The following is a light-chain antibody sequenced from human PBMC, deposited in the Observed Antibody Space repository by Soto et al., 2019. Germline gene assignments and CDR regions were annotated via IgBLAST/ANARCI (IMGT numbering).Light chain of an antibody. J-gene: IGKJ2*01. Sequence: ELVLTQSPGTLSLPPGERATLSCRASQSVSSSYLAWYQQKPGQAPRLLIYRASSRATGIPGRFRVSGSGTDFTLTISRLEPEDFAVYYCQQYCSSPLYTVGQGTNLEIK. V-gene: IGKV3-20*01. CDR1: QSVSSSY. CDR3: QQYCSSPLYT. CDR2: RAS.